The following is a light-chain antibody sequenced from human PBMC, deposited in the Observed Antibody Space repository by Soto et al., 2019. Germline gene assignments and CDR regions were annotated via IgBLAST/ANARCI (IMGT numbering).Light chain of an antibody. CDR1: QSISSW. CDR2: DAS. V-gene: IGKV1-5*01. CDR3: QQSNIYSQT. J-gene: IGKJ4*01. Sequence: DIRMNQSPATLSASIGDRVTLHRRASQSISSWLAWYQQKPGKAPKLLIYDASSWESGVPSRFSGSGSGTEFTLTISSLQPDDFAPYYCQQSNIYSQTFGGGAIVAI.